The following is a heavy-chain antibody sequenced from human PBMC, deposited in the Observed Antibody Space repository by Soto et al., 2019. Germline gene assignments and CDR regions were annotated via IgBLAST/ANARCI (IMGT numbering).Heavy chain of an antibody. V-gene: IGHV1-2*02. J-gene: IGHJ5*02. CDR2: INAHSGGT. Sequence: ASVKVSCKASGFSFTGYYIHWLRQAPGQGLEWMGWINAHSGGTAYAQKFQGRVTLTRDTAIATAYLTLTSLTSDDTALDYCAKDLTRQLAYWLDPWGQGPQVTVSS. CDR3: AKDLTRQLAYWLDP. CDR1: GFSFTGYY. D-gene: IGHD6-6*01.